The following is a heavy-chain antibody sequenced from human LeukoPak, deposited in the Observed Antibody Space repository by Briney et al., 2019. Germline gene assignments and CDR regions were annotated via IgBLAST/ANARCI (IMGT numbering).Heavy chain of an antibody. J-gene: IGHJ5*02. V-gene: IGHV3-21*01. CDR3: ARGVVVVAATPPWFDP. CDR1: GFTFSSYS. CDR2: ISSSSSYI. Sequence: GGSLRLSCAASGFTFSSYSMNWVRQAPGKGLEWVSSISSSSSYIYYADSVKGRFTISRDNAKNSLYLQMNSLRAEDTAVYYCARGVVVVAATPPWFDPWGQGTLVTVSS. D-gene: IGHD2-15*01.